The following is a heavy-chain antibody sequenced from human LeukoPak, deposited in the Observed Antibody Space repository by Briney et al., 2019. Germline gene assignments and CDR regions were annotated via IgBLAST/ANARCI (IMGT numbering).Heavy chain of an antibody. D-gene: IGHD2-15*01. V-gene: IGHV3-30-3*01. J-gene: IGHJ6*02. CDR2: ISYDGSNK. Sequence: QTGGPLRLSCAASGFTFSSYAMHWVRQAPGKGLEWVAVISYDGSNKYYADSVKGRFTISRDNSKNTLYLQMNSLRAEDTAVYYCARWPGVVAATLPFYYYYGMDVWGQGTTVTVSS. CDR3: ARWPGVVAATLPFYYYYGMDV. CDR1: GFTFSSYA.